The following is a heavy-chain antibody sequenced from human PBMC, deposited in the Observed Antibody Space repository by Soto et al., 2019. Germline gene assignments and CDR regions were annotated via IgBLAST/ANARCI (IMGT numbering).Heavy chain of an antibody. CDR1: GVTFSSYS. CDR3: TTLLLWFGPDSYDI. D-gene: IGHD3-10*01. J-gene: IGHJ3*02. Sequence: GGSLRLSCAASGVTFSSYSMNWVRQAPGKGLEWVGRIKSKNDGGTTEYAAPVKDKFTISRDDSKNTLYLQMNSLKTEDTAVYYCTTLLLWFGPDSYDIWGQGTMVTVSS. CDR2: IKSKNDGGTT. V-gene: IGHV3-15*07.